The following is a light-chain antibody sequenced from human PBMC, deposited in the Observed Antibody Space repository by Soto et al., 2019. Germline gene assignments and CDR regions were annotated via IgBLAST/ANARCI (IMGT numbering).Light chain of an antibody. V-gene: IGLV2-8*01. CDR3: MSYAGGNRFV. Sequence: QSVLAQPHSASGSPGQSVTISCAGTINDVGGYNYVSWYQQHPGKVPQLMIYQVTKRPSGVPDRFSASKSDTTASLTISGLQAEDEGDYYCMSYAGGNRFVFGTGTKVTVL. CDR1: INDVGGYNY. CDR2: QVT. J-gene: IGLJ1*01.